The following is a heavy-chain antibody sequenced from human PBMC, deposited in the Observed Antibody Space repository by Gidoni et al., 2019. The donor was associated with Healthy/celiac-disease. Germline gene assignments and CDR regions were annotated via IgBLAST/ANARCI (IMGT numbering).Heavy chain of an antibody. CDR2: ISYDGSNK. CDR3: AREWGRCFDY. J-gene: IGHJ4*02. V-gene: IGHV3-30-3*01. Sequence: QVQLVESGGGVVQPGRSLRLSCAASGFTFSSYAMPWVRQAPGKGLEWVAVISYDGSNKYYADSVKGRFTISRDNSKNTLYLQMNSLRAEDTAVYYCAREWGRCFDYWGQGTLVTVSS. CDR1: GFTFSSYA. D-gene: IGHD3-16*01.